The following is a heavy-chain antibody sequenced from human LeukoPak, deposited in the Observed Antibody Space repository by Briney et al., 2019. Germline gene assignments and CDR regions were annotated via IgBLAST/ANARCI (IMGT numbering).Heavy chain of an antibody. CDR1: GFTFSSYS. CDR2: ISSSSSTI. V-gene: IGHV3-48*02. D-gene: IGHD2-21*02. CDR3: ARWSCGGDCYPPHYYYGMDA. Sequence: PGGSLRLSCAASGFTFSSYSMNWVRQAPGKGLEWVSSISSSSSTIYYADSVKGRFTISRDNAKNSLYLQMNSLRDEDTAVYYCARWSCGGDCYPPHYYYGMDAWGQGTTVTVSS. J-gene: IGHJ6*02.